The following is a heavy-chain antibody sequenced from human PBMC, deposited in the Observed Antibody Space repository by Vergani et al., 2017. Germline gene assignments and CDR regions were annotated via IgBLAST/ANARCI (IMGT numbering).Heavy chain of an antibody. D-gene: IGHD2-15*01. V-gene: IGHV1-69*01. CDR1: GGTFSSYA. Sequence: QVQLVQSGAEVKKPGSSVKVSCKASGGTFSSYAISWVRQAPGQGLEWMGGIIPIFGTANYAQKFQGRVTITADESTSTAYMELSSLRSEDTAVYYCAGVCGGSGGSCHYPGWFDPWGQGTLVTVSS. CDR2: IIPIFGTA. J-gene: IGHJ5*02. CDR3: AGVCGGSGGSCHYPGWFDP.